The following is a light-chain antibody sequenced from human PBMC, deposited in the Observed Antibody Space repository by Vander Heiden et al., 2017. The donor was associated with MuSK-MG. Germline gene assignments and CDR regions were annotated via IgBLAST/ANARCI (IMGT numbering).Light chain of an antibody. CDR3: QHYGSAPGIT. CDR1: QSISSSY. CDR2: RAS. V-gene: IGKV3-20*01. Sequence: EIVLTQSPGTLPLSPGEGATLSCRASQSISSSYLAWYQQKPGQAPRLLIYRASSRATGIPDRFSGSGSGTDFTLTISRLEPEDFAVYYCQHYGSAPGITFGPGTKVDIK. J-gene: IGKJ3*01.